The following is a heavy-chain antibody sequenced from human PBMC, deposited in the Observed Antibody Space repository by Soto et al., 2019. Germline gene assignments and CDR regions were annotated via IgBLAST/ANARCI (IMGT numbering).Heavy chain of an antibody. Sequence: PSETLSLTCTVSGGSISSGGYYWSSIRQHPGKGLEWIGYIYYSGSTYYNPSLKSRVTISVDTSKNQFSLKLSSVTAADTAVYYCARASTGDYGMDVCGQGPTVTVP. CDR3: ARASTGDYGMDV. J-gene: IGHJ6*02. D-gene: IGHD3-10*01. CDR1: GGSISSGGYY. CDR2: IYYSGST. V-gene: IGHV4-31*03.